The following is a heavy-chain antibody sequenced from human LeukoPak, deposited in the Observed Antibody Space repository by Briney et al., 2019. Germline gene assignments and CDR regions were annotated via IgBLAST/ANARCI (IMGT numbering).Heavy chain of an antibody. Sequence: SVKVSCMASGGTFSSYAISWVRQAPGQGLEWMGGIIPIFGTANYAQKFQGRVTITADESTSTAYMELSSLRSEDTAVYYCAVDCSSTSCYPNWFDPWGQGTLVTVSS. CDR2: IIPIFGTA. CDR1: GGTFSSYA. J-gene: IGHJ5*02. CDR3: AVDCSSTSCYPNWFDP. V-gene: IGHV1-69*13. D-gene: IGHD2-2*01.